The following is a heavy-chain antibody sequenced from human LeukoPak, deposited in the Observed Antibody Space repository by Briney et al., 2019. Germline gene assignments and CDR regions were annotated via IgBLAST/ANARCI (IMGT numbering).Heavy chain of an antibody. V-gene: IGHV1-2*04. D-gene: IGHD3-9*01. CDR3: ARGALLRYFDWLLEGGPNWFDP. Sequence: GASVKVSCKASGYTFTGYYMHWVRQAPGQGLEWMGWINRNSGGTNYAQKFQGWVTMTRDTSISTAYMELSRLRSDDTAVYYCARGALLRYFDWLLEGGPNWFDPWGQGTLVTVSS. CDR2: INRNSGGT. CDR1: GYTFTGYY. J-gene: IGHJ5*02.